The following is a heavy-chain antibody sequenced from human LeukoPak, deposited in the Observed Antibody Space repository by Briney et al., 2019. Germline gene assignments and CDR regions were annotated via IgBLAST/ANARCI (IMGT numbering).Heavy chain of an antibody. CDR1: GFTFSSYW. D-gene: IGHD3-22*01. CDR2: INSDGSST. Sequence: GGSLRLSCAASGFTFSSYWMHWVRQAPGKGLVWVSRINSDGSSTNYADSVKGRFTNSRHNAKNTLYLQMNSLRAEDTAVYYCARDSPGYYDSSGYHNAEYFQHWGQGTLVTVSS. CDR3: ARDSPGYYDSSGYHNAEYFQH. V-gene: IGHV3-74*01. J-gene: IGHJ1*01.